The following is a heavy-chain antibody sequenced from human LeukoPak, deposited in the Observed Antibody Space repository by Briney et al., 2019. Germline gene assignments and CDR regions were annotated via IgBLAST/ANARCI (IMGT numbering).Heavy chain of an antibody. CDR2: IYYSWST. V-gene: IGHV4-39*07. Sequence: SETLSLTCTVSGGSISSRRYYWGWVRQPPGKGLEWVGSIYYSWSTYYNPSLKSRVTISVDTSKNQFSLKLSSVTAADTAVYYCARFRIAAAVRANTYYYYYMDVWGKGTTVTVSS. D-gene: IGHD6-13*01. CDR3: ARFRIAAAVRANTYYYYYMDV. CDR1: GGSISSRRYY. J-gene: IGHJ6*03.